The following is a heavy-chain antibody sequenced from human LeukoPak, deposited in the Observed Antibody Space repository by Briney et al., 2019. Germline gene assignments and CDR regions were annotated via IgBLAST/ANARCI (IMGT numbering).Heavy chain of an antibody. Sequence: SETLFLTCTVSGYSISSGSYWGWIRQPPGKGLEWVGSIYYSGSTYHNPSLKSRVTISVDTSKNQFSLKLRSVTAADTAVYYCARPTARLGWFDPWGQGTLVTVSS. J-gene: IGHJ5*02. CDR2: IYYSGST. D-gene: IGHD6-6*01. CDR3: ARPTARLGWFDP. CDR1: GYSISSGSY. V-gene: IGHV4-38-2*02.